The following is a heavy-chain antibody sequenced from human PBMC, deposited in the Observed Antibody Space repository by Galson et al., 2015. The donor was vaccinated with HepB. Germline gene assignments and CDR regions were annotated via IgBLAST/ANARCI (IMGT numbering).Heavy chain of an antibody. CDR3: ARDRGGRIVTLEEAP. V-gene: IGHV1-2*06. J-gene: IGHJ5*02. Sequence: SVKVSCKASGYTFTDYYMHWVRQAPGQGLEWMGRINPKSGDTNYAQKLQGRVTMTRDTSTSTAYMELSRLKSDDTAVYYCARDRGGRIVTLEEAPWGQGTLVTVSS. D-gene: IGHD2-21*01. CDR1: GYTFTDYY. CDR2: INPKSGDT.